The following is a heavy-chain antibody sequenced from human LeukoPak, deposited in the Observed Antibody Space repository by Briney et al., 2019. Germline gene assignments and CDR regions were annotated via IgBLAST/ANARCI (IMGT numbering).Heavy chain of an antibody. D-gene: IGHD4-17*01. CDR2: MNPNSGNT. V-gene: IGHV1-8*03. CDR1: GYTFTSYD. CDR3: ARVSLDGDYSYYYYMDV. Sequence: ASVKVSCKASGYTFTSYDINWVRQATGQGLEWMGWMNPNSGNTGYAQKFQGRVTITRNTSISTAYMELSSLRSEDTAVYYCARVSLDGDYSYYYYMDVWGKGTTVTVSS. J-gene: IGHJ6*03.